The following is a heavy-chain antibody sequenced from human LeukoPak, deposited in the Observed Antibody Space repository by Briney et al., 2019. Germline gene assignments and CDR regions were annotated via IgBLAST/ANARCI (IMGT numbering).Heavy chain of an antibody. D-gene: IGHD3-3*02. CDR1: GDSVSSDSVA. V-gene: IGHV6-1*01. CDR2: TYYWSKWYN. CDR3: ARGISSRSFDP. J-gene: IGHJ5*02. Sequence: SQTLSLTCAISGDSVSSDSVAWNWIRQSPSRGLEWLGRTYYWSKWYNDYVVSVKSRITINPDTSKNQFSLQLNSVTPEDTAVYYCARGISSRSFDPWGQGTLVTVSS.